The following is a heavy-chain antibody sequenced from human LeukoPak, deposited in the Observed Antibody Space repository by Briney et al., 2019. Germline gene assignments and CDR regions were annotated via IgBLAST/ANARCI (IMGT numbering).Heavy chain of an antibody. J-gene: IGHJ6*02. V-gene: IGHV3-48*02. CDR1: GFTFSSYS. CDR2: ISSSSSTI. D-gene: IGHD2-21*01. CDR3: ARDPSRGEYYYYGMDV. Sequence: GGSLRLSCAASGFTFSSYSMNWVRQAPGKGLEWVSYISSSSSTIYYADSVKGRFTISRDNAKNSLYLQMNSLRDEDTAVYYCARDPSRGEYYYYGMDVWGQGTTVTVPS.